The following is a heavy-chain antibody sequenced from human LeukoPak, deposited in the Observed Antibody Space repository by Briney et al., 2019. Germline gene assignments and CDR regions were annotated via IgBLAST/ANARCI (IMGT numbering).Heavy chain of an antibody. CDR3: AKDFQRTTYYMDV. J-gene: IGHJ6*03. Sequence: GGSLRLSCAASGFTFSSYAMSWVRQAPGKGLEWVSAISGSGGSTYYADSVKGRFTISRDNSKNTLHLQMNSLRAEDTAVYYCAKDFQRTTYYMDVWGKGTTVTVSS. CDR1: GFTFSSYA. CDR2: ISGSGGST. V-gene: IGHV3-23*01. D-gene: IGHD4-11*01.